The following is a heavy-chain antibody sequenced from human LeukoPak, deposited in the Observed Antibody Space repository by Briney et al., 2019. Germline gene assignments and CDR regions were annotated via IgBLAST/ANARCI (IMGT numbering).Heavy chain of an antibody. Sequence: ASVKVSCKTSGYTFTSYFMHWVRQAPGQGLEWMGIINPSGDSTSYAPKFRDRVTMTRDTSTSTVYMELSSLRSEDTAVYYCARVFYDFWSGWSNWFDPWGQGTLVTVSS. CDR1: GYTFTSYF. CDR3: ARVFYDFWSGWSNWFDP. V-gene: IGHV1-46*01. D-gene: IGHD3-3*01. CDR2: INPSGDST. J-gene: IGHJ5*02.